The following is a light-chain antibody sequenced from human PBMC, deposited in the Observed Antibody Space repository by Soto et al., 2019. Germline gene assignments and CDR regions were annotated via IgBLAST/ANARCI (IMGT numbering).Light chain of an antibody. Sequence: QSVLTQPPSASGTPGQRVTISCSGSSSNIGTNAVNWYQQLPGTAPKLLIYSNNQRPSGVPDRFSGSKSGTSASLAISGLQSEDEADYHCAVWDDSLNGWVFGGGTKLTVL. CDR3: AVWDDSLNGWV. CDR2: SNN. J-gene: IGLJ3*02. V-gene: IGLV1-44*01. CDR1: SSNIGTNA.